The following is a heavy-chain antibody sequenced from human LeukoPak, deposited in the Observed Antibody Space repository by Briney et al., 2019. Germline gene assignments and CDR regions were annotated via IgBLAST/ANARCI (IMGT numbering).Heavy chain of an antibody. CDR3: ARETDLRFLEWLPDY. CDR2: ISAYNGNT. CDR1: GYTFTSYG. Sequence: ASVKVSCKASGYTFTSYGISWVRQAPGQGLEWMGWISAYNGNTNYAQKLQGRVTMTTDTSTSTAYMELRSLRSDDTAVYYCARETDLRFLEWLPDYWGQGTLVTVSS. D-gene: IGHD3-3*01. J-gene: IGHJ4*02. V-gene: IGHV1-18*01.